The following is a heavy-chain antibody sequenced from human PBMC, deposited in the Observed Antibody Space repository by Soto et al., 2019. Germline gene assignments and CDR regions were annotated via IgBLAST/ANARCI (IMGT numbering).Heavy chain of an antibody. Sequence: GGSLRLSCAASKFSFNNYWMHWVRQVPGKGPAWVSRINHDGSKTEYADSVRGRFTISRDNTNNTLYLQMDSLRVEDTAMYYCVREPWGFSGTWYDYWGQGTLVTVSS. CDR2: INHDGSKT. J-gene: IGHJ4*02. CDR3: VREPWGFSGTWYDY. CDR1: KFSFNNYW. V-gene: IGHV3-74*01. D-gene: IGHD6-13*01.